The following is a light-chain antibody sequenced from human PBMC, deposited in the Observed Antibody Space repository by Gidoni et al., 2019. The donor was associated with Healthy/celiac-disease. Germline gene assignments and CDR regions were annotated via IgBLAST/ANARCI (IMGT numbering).Light chain of an antibody. J-gene: IGKJ2*01. CDR2: GAS. Sequence: IVFTHSPATLSLSPGERATLSCRASQSVSSSYLAWYQQKPSQAPRLLIYGASSRATGIPDRFSGSGSGTDFTLTISRLETEDFAVYYCQQYGSSPWYTFGQGTKLEIK. CDR3: QQYGSSPWYT. V-gene: IGKV3-20*01. CDR1: QSVSSSY.